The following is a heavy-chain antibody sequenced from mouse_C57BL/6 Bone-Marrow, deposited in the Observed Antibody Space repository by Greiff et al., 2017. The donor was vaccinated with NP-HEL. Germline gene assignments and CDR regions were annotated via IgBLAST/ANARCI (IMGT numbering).Heavy chain of an antibody. Sequence: EVKLVESGGGLVKPGGSLKLSCAASGFTFSSYTMSWVRQTPEKRLEWVATISGGGGNTYYPDSVKGRFTISRDNAKNTLYLQMSSLRSEDTALYYCARHLTGVPFDYWGQGTTLTVSS. V-gene: IGHV5-9*01. J-gene: IGHJ2*01. CDR1: GFTFSSYT. CDR2: ISGGGGNT. CDR3: ARHLTGVPFDY. D-gene: IGHD4-1*01.